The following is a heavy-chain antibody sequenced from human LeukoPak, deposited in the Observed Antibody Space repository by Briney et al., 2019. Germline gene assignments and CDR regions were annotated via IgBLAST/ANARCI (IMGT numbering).Heavy chain of an antibody. J-gene: IGHJ3*02. CDR2: ISGSGGST. V-gene: IGHV3-23*01. D-gene: IGHD5-18*01. Sequence: GGSLRLSCAASGFTFSSYAMSWVRQAPGKGLEWVSAISGSGGSTYYADSVKGRFTISRHNSKNTLYLQMNSLRAEDTAVYYCAKGVRYSYGGDAFDIWGQGTMVTVSS. CDR1: GFTFSSYA. CDR3: AKGVRYSYGGDAFDI.